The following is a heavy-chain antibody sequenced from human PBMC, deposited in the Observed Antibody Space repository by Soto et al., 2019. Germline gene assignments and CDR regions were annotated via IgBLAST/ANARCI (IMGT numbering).Heavy chain of an antibody. V-gene: IGHV5-51*01. CDR3: ARFPSSTSCYGDF. Sequence: GESLKISCKGSGFTFTTYWIGCVSQMPGKGLEWKGIIYPGDPDTRYSPSFQGQVAISADKSISTAYLRWSSLKASDTAMYYCARFPSSTSCYGDFWGQGTLVTVSS. D-gene: IGHD2-2*01. CDR1: GFTFTTYW. CDR2: IYPGDPDT. J-gene: IGHJ4*02.